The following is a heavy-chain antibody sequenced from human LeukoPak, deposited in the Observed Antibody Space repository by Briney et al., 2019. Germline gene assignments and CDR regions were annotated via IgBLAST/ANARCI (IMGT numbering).Heavy chain of an antibody. CDR3: TGGGLVRGSLHWFDP. CDR1: GDSVSGGSAG. Sequence: SQTLSLTCAISGDSVSGGSAGWNWIRQSPSRGLEWLGRIYYRSKWYSDYAISVKSRITINPDTSRNQFSLQLNSVTHDVTAVYYCTGGGLVRGSLHWFDPWGQGTLVTVSS. J-gene: IGHJ5*02. CDR2: IYYRSKWYS. D-gene: IGHD3-10*01. V-gene: IGHV6-1*01.